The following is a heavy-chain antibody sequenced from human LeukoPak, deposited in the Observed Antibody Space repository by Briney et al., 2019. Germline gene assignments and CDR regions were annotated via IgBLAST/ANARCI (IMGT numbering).Heavy chain of an antibody. CDR2: IIPIFGTA. J-gene: IGHJ4*02. V-gene: IGHV1-69*01. D-gene: IGHD5-18*01. Sequence: XXPGQGLXWMGGIIPIFGTANYAQKFQGRVTITADESTSTAYMELSSLRSEDTAVYYCARGLGYGYGSDYWGQGTLVTVSS. CDR3: ARGLGYGYGSDY.